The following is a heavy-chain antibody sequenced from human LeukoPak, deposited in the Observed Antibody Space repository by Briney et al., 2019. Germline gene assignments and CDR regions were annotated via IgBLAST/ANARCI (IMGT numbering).Heavy chain of an antibody. CDR2: IRYDGSNK. Sequence: GGSLRLSCAASGFTFSSYGMHWVRQAPGKGLEWVAFIRYDGSNKYYAGSVKGRFTISRDNSKNTLYLQMNSLRAEDTAVYYCANLNYYNIDYWGQGTLVTVSS. CDR3: ANLNYYNIDY. V-gene: IGHV3-30*02. CDR1: GFTFSSYG. J-gene: IGHJ4*02. D-gene: IGHD3-10*01.